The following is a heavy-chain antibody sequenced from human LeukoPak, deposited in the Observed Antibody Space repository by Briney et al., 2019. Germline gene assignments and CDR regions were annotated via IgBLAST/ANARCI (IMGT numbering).Heavy chain of an antibody. J-gene: IGHJ5*02. CDR2: ISDSGGST. CDR3: AKDLSREVAADWLDP. D-gene: IGHD6-19*01. V-gene: IGHV3-23*01. Sequence: PGGSLRLSCAASGFTFSNYDMSWVRQAPGKGLEWVSSISDSGGSTYYADSVKGRFTISRDNSKNTLYLQMTNLRAADTAVYYCAKDLSREVAADWLDPWDQGSLVTVSS. CDR1: GFTFSNYD.